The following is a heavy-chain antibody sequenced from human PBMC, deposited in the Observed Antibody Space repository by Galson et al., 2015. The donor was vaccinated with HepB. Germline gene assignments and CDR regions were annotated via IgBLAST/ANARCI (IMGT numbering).Heavy chain of an antibody. J-gene: IGHJ4*02. V-gene: IGHV3-23*01. CDR3: ASTYVATPLGYFDS. CDR2: IGGSGGSI. CDR1: GFIPSSHA. Sequence: SLRLSCATSGFIPSSHALSWVRQAPGQGLEWVSAIGGSGGSISYADSVKGRFTISRDNSKNSVFLQMNTLSAADTAIYYCASTYVATPLGYFDSWGQGTLVTVSS. D-gene: IGHD4-23*01.